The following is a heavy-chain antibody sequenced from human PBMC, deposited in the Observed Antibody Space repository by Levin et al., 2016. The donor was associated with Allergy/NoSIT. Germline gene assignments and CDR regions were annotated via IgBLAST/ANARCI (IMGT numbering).Heavy chain of an antibody. CDR2: IIPILGIA. V-gene: IGHV1-69*10. CDR3: ARGDEYYDILTGYYRDYYYYYMDV. Sequence: SVKVSCKASGGTFSSYAISWVRQAPGQGLEWMGGIIPILGIANYAQKFQGRVTITADKSTSTAYMELSSLRSEDTAVYYCARGDEYYDILTGYYRDYYYYYMDVWGKGTTVTVSS. CDR1: GGTFSSYA. D-gene: IGHD3-9*01. J-gene: IGHJ6*03.